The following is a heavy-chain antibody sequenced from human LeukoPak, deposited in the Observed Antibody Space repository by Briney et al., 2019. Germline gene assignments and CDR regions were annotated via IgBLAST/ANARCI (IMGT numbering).Heavy chain of an antibody. J-gene: IGHJ4*02. Sequence: GGSLRLSCAASGFTFSSYAMHWVRQAPGKGLEWVAVISYDGSNKYYADSVKGRFTISRDNSKNTLYLQMNSLRAEDTAVYYCARDLWGSYGLRYYFDYWGLGTLVTVSS. CDR2: ISYDGSNK. D-gene: IGHD5-18*01. CDR1: GFTFSSYA. CDR3: ARDLWGSYGLRYYFDY. V-gene: IGHV3-30*04.